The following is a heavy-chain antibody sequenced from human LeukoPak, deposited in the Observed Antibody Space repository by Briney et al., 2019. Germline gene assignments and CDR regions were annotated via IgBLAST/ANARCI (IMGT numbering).Heavy chain of an antibody. CDR3: ARRLTQYDCFDP. D-gene: IGHD2-2*01. CDR2: TYYRSTWYN. V-gene: IGHV6-1*01. CDR1: GDSVSSNSVT. J-gene: IGHJ5*02. Sequence: PSQTLSLTCAISGDSVSSNSVTWNWIRQSPSRGLEWLGRTYYRSTWYNDYPVSVRGRITVNPDTSKNQFSLHLNSVTPEDTAVYYCARRLTQYDCFDPWGQGILVTVSS.